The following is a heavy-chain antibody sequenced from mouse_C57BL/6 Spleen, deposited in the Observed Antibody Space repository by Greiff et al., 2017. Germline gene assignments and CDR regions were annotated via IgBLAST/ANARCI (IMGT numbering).Heavy chain of an antibody. CDR1: GFTFKDYY. CDR3: STGGYYESAFYFWG. V-gene: IGHV14-4*01. D-gene: IGHD1-1*01. CDR2: IDPEDGDT. J-gene: IGHJ2*01. Sequence: VQLQQSGAELVRPGASVKLSCTASGFTFKDYYMHWVKQRPDQGLEWIGWIDPEDGDTKYTSKFKGKATITTDNSSNTAYLQLSSLTSEDTAVYDCSTGGYYESAFYFWGRGQGTTLTVAS.